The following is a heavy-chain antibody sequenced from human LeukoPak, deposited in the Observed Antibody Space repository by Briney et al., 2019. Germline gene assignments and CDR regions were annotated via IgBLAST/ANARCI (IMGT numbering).Heavy chain of an antibody. V-gene: IGHV3-69-1*01. CDR1: GFILSDFT. CDR3: ARYYFGSGNYRTFDR. J-gene: IGHJ4*02. CDR2: ISNTGVT. Sequence: GGSLRLSCAASGFILSDFTMNWVRQAPGKGLKWVSTISNTGVTHYADSVKGRFTISRDSAKNSQYLQIYSLRDEDTAVYYCARYYFGSGNYRTFDRWGQGTLVIVSS. D-gene: IGHD3-10*01.